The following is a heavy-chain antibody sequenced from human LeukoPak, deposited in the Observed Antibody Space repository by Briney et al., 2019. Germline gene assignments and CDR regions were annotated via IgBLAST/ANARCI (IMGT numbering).Heavy chain of an antibody. CDR3: ARGPALYCTSSSCLDGVD. D-gene: IGHD2-2*01. V-gene: IGHV3-21*03. J-gene: IGHJ4*02. CDR2: ISSGGSYI. CDR1: GLTFSDYA. Sequence: GGSLRLSCAASGLTFSDYAMNWVRQAPGKGLEWVSSISSGGSYISYADSVKGRFTVSRDNAKDSLFLQMRSLRDEDTAVYYCARGPALYCTSSSCLDGVDWGQGTLVSVSS.